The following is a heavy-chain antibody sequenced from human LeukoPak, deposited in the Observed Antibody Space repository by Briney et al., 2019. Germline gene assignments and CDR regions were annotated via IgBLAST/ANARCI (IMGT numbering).Heavy chain of an antibody. CDR1: GYTFTSYD. J-gene: IGHJ4*02. V-gene: IGHV1-8*01. Sequence: ASVKVSCKASGYTFTSYDINWVRQATGQGLEWMGWMNPNSGNTGYAQKFQGRVTITADESTSTAYMELSSLRSEDTAVYYCARLDSGYDRGGDYWGQGTLVTVSS. CDR3: ARLDSGYDRGGDY. D-gene: IGHD5-12*01. CDR2: MNPNSGNT.